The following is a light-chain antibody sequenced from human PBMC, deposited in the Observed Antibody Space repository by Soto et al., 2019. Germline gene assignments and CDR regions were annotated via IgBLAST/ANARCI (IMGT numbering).Light chain of an antibody. CDR1: QSISGS. CDR2: EAP. V-gene: IGKV1-5*03. Sequence: DIQMTQSPSTLSASVGDRVTITCRASQSISGSLAWYQQKPGKAPKLLIYEAPNLKSGVPSRFSGSGSGPEYTLNISSLQPDDSASYYCQQYNGYWTLGQGTRVEIK. J-gene: IGKJ1*01. CDR3: QQYNGYWT.